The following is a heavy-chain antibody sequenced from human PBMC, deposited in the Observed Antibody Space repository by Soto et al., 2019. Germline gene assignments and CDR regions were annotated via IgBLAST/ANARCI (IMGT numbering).Heavy chain of an antibody. Sequence: QVQLVQSGAEVKKPGASVKVSCKASGDSFSSYYMHWVRQAPGQGLRWMGIINPSDESTTYAQNFQGRLTMTRDTSTRTVYMELSSLRSEDTAVYYCARGDHYESRGYNNAFDVWGQGTMVTVSS. D-gene: IGHD1-1*01. CDR2: INPSDEST. CDR1: GDSFSSYY. CDR3: ARGDHYESRGYNNAFDV. V-gene: IGHV1-46*01. J-gene: IGHJ3*01.